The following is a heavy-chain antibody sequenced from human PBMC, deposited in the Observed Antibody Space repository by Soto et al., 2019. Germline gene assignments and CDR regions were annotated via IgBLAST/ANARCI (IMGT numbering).Heavy chain of an antibody. D-gene: IGHD2-15*01. J-gene: IGHJ6*02. Sequence: QTLSLTCPNCGDSVSINSAAWNWIRQSPSRGLEWLGRTYYRSKWYNDYAVSVKSRITINPDTSKNQFSLQLNSVTPEDTAVYYCARFREVVVAADYYYGMDVWGQGTTVTVS. CDR2: TYYRSKWYN. CDR1: GDSVSINSAA. V-gene: IGHV6-1*01. CDR3: ARFREVVVAADYYYGMDV.